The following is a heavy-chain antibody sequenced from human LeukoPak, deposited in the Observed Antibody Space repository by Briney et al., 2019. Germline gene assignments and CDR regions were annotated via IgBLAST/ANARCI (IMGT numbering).Heavy chain of an antibody. CDR1: GYTFTSYG. CDR3: ARDKGVRYYYGSGSPQYHYYMDV. J-gene: IGHJ6*03. CDR2: ISAYNGNT. D-gene: IGHD3-10*01. V-gene: IGHV1-18*01. Sequence: GASVKVSCKASGYTFTSYGISWVRQAPGQGLEWMGWISAYNGNTNYAQKLQGRVTMTTDTSTSTAYMELRSLRSDDTAVYYCARDKGVRYYYGSGSPQYHYYMDVWGKGTTVTISS.